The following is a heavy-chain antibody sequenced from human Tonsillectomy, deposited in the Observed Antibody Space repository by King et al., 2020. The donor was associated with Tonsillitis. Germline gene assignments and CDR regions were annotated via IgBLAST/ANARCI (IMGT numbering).Heavy chain of an antibody. CDR1: GGSISSYY. CDR2: IYTSGST. CDR3: ARSSLIVVSYYYMDV. Sequence: QLQESGPGLVKPSETLSLTCTVSGGSISSYYWSWIRQPAGKGLEWIGRIYTSGSTNYNPSLKSRVTMSVDTSKNQFSLKLSSVTAADTAVYYCARSSLIVVSYYYMDVWGKGTTVTVSS. D-gene: IGHD2-8*01. V-gene: IGHV4-4*07. J-gene: IGHJ6*03.